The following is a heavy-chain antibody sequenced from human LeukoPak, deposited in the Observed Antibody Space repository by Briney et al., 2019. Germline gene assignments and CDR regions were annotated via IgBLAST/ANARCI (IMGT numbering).Heavy chain of an antibody. J-gene: IGHJ6*03. V-gene: IGHV3-21*01. CDR3: ARKNVYYYYMDV. D-gene: IGHD2/OR15-2a*01. Sequence: GGSLRLSCAASGFTLSSYSMNWVRQAPGKGLEWVSSISSSSSYIYYADSVKGRFTISRDNAKNSLYLQMNSLRAEDTAVYYCARKNVYYYYMDVWGKGTTVTISS. CDR1: GFTLSSYS. CDR2: ISSSSSYI.